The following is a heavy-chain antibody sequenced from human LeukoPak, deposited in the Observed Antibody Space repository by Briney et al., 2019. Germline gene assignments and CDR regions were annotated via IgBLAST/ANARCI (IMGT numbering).Heavy chain of an antibody. CDR3: ATAPRVSH. V-gene: IGHV1-69-2*01. Sequence: ASVKLSCKASGYTFIDYYIHWVKQAPGRGLEWMGRVDPEDAETIYAEKFQGRVTITADTSTVTAYMELRSLRFDDTAVYYCATAPRVSHWGQGTLVTVSS. J-gene: IGHJ4*02. CDR1: GYTFIDYY. CDR2: VDPEDAET.